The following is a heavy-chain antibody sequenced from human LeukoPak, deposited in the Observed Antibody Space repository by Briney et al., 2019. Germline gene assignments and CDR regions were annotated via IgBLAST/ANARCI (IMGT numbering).Heavy chain of an antibody. Sequence: TSGTLSLTCSVSGGSLTNTHYWTWVRQPPGKGLEWIGEVNLQGSTNYNPSLMGRVAIPVDKSENRISLQLTSVTAADTAVYYFARGVSPYRPLDYSGQGTPVTVSS. CDR2: VNLQGST. CDR3: ARGVSPYRPLDY. V-gene: IGHV4-4*02. J-gene: IGHJ4*02. CDR1: GGSLTNTHY. D-gene: IGHD5/OR15-5a*01.